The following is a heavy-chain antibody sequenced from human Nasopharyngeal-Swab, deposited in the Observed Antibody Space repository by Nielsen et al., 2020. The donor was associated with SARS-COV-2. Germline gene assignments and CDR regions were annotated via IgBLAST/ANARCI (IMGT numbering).Heavy chain of an antibody. CDR1: GYTFTTSS. V-gene: IGHV1-24*01. CDR3: ATVGGGSGILGGMDV. CDR2: FDPEDGET. Sequence: ASVKVSCKTSGYTFTTSSIHWVRQAPGQRLEWMGGFDPEDGETIYAQKFQGRVTMTEDTSTDTAYMELSSLRSEDTAVYYCATVGGGSGILGGMDVWGQGTTVTVSS. J-gene: IGHJ6*02. D-gene: IGHD3-10*01.